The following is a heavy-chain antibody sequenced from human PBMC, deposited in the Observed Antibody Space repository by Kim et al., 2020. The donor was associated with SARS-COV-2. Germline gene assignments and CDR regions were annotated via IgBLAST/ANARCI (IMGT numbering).Heavy chain of an antibody. J-gene: IGHJ5*02. V-gene: IGHV1-3*01. CDR2: INAGNGNT. D-gene: IGHD3-10*01. Sequence: ASVKVSCKASGYTFTSYAMHWVRQAPGQRLEWMGWINAGNGNTKYSQKFQGRVTITRDTSASTAYMELSSLRSEDTAVYYCARDFSHLGSRKIWFGELFDWFDPWGQGTLVTVSS. CDR3: ARDFSHLGSRKIWFGELFDWFDP. CDR1: GYTFTSYA.